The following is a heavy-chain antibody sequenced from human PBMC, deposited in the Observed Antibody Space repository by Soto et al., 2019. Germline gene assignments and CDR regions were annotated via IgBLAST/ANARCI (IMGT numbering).Heavy chain of an antibody. Sequence: EVQLVESGGGLVKPGGSLRLSCVASGFPFSTFSLHWVRQAPGKGLEWVSSISGSGASIHYGDSLKGRSTISRDNAKNTGSLQMHSLRVEDTAVYYCARDTRRGIYSAAGMDVWGQGTTVTVSS. CDR1: GFPFSTFS. D-gene: IGHD1-26*01. CDR2: ISGSGASI. J-gene: IGHJ6*02. CDR3: ARDTRRGIYSAAGMDV. V-gene: IGHV3-21*01.